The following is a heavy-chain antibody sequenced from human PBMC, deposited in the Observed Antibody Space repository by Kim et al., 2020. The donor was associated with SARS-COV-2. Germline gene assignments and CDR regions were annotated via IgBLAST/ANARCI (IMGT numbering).Heavy chain of an antibody. Sequence: GYAQKFQGRVTMTRNTSISTAYMGLSSLRSEDTAVYYCARALWLRRYFDYWGQGTLVTVSS. V-gene: IGHV1-8*01. J-gene: IGHJ4*02. D-gene: IGHD5-18*01. CDR3: ARALWLRRYFDY.